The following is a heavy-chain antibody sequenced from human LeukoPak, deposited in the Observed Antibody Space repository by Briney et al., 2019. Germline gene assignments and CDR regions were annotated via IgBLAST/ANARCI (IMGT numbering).Heavy chain of an antibody. CDR3: ARTTSLTASGYDY. D-gene: IGHD4-17*01. V-gene: IGHV1-8*03. J-gene: IGHJ4*02. CDR1: GYTFTINH. Sequence: ASVKVSCKASGYTFTINHINWVRQATGQGLEWMGWMNPNTGDRGYAQKFQGRVSITRDTSMSTVYMELSSLRSEDTAVYFCARTTSLTASGYDYWGQGTLVTVSS. CDR2: MNPNTGDR.